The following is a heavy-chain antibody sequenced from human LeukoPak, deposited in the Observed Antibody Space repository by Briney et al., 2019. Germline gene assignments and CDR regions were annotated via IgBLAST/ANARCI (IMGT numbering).Heavy chain of an antibody. J-gene: IGHJ4*02. CDR1: GFTFLRHG. D-gene: IGHD3-10*01. V-gene: IGHV3-11*01. CDR2: ISSRGTTI. Sequence: GGSLRLSCAASGFTFLRHGMTWFRQAPGKGLECVSYISSRGTTIYYADSVKGRFTISRDNAKNSLYPQMSSLRAEDTAVYYCARVYYGSGSPRHFDYWGQGTLVTVSS. CDR3: ARVYYGSGSPRHFDY.